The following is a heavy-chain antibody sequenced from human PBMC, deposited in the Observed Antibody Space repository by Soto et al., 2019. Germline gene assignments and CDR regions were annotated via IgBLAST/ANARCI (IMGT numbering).Heavy chain of an antibody. D-gene: IGHD5-12*01. CDR1: GYTFTRSG. V-gene: IGHV1-18*01. Sequence: ASVKVSCKASGYTFTRSGISWVRQAPGQGLEWMGWISTYNGDTNYAQTFQGRVTMTTDTSTSTVYMELRSLRSDDTAVYYCARESVAPYYYYCMDVWGQGTTVTVSS. CDR3: ARESVAPYYYYCMDV. CDR2: ISTYNGDT. J-gene: IGHJ6*02.